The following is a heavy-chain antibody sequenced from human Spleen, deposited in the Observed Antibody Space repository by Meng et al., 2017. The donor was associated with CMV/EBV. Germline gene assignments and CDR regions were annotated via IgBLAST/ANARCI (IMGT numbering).Heavy chain of an antibody. CDR2: IFYSGTT. J-gene: IGHJ5*02. Sequence: SLPCTVSGGSVISDNYFWSWIRQSPEKGLEWIGYIFYSGTTHYNPSLKSRASMSLDTSKNQFSLKLTSLTAADTAVYYCARVWGWFDPWGQGTLVTVSS. CDR1: GGSVISDNYF. V-gene: IGHV4-61*01. CDR3: ARVWGWFDP. D-gene: IGHD3-16*01.